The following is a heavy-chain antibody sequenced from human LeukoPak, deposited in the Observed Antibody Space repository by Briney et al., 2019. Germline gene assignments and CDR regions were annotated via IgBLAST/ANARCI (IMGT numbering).Heavy chain of an antibody. CDR1: GYSFTGYY. J-gene: IGHJ4*02. D-gene: IGHD6-13*01. CDR2: INPNSGDT. Sequence: ASVKVSCKASGYSFTGYYIYWVRQAPGQGLEWMGWINPNSGDTNYAQKFQGRVTMTRDTSISTAYMELSSLRSDDTAMYYCARDLANSSSWYDYWGQGTLVTVSS. CDR3: ARDLANSSSWYDY. V-gene: IGHV1-2*02.